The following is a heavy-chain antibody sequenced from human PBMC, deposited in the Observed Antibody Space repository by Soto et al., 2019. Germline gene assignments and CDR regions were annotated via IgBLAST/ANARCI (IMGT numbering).Heavy chain of an antibody. CDR2: VNHNGRN. Sequence: SETLSLTCDVYVGSFSGYFWNWIRHSPGKGLEWIGKVNHNGRNNYNPSLKSRVTISLDMSKKQISLKLTSVTAADTAVYYCARGGSSDWQVAFDFWGQGTMVTVS. CDR3: ARGGSSDWQVAFDF. CDR1: VGSFSGYF. J-gene: IGHJ3*01. V-gene: IGHV4-34*01. D-gene: IGHD6-19*01.